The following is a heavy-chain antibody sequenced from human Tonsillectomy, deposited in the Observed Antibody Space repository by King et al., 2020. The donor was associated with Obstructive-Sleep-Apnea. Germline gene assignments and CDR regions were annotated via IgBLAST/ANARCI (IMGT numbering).Heavy chain of an antibody. CDR1: GFTFSSYA. J-gene: IGHJ4*02. CDR3: ARVFDYWYYFDY. Sequence: VQLVESGGGVVQPGRSLRLSCAASGFTFSSYAMHWVRQAPGKGLEWVAVISYDGSNKYYADSVRGRFTISRDNSKNTLYLQMNSLRAEDTAVYYCARVFDYWYYFDYWGQGTLVTVSS. D-gene: IGHD2-8*02. V-gene: IGHV3-30-3*01. CDR2: ISYDGSNK.